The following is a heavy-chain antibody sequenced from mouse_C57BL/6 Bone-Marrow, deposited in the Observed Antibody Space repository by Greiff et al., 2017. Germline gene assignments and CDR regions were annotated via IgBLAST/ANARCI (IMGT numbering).Heavy chain of an antibody. CDR3: ASHYGSSPLFDD. CDR1: GYTFTSYW. Sequence: QVQLQQPGAELVRPGTSVKLSCKASGYTFTSYWMHWVKQRPGQGLEWIGVIDPSDSYTNYNQKFKGKATLTVDTSSSTAYMQLSSLTSEDSAVYYCASHYGSSPLFDDWGKGTTLTVSS. V-gene: IGHV1-59*01. D-gene: IGHD1-1*01. J-gene: IGHJ2*01. CDR2: IDPSDSYT.